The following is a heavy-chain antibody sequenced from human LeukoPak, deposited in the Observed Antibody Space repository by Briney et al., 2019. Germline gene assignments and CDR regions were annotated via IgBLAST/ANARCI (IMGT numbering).Heavy chain of an antibody. D-gene: IGHD3-22*01. CDR2: INHSGST. J-gene: IGHJ3*02. CDR1: GGSFSGYY. CDR3: ARARKKGRITMIVVVRDAFDI. V-gene: IGHV4-34*01. Sequence: SETLSLTCAVSGGSFSGYYWSWLRQPPGKGLEWIWEINHSGSTNYNPSLKSRVTISVDTSKNQCSLKLSSVTAADTAVYYCARARKKGRITMIVVVRDAFDIWGQGTMVTVSS.